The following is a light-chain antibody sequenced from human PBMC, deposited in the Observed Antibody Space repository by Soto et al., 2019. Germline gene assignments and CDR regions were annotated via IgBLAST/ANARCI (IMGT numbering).Light chain of an antibody. V-gene: IGKV1-5*03. CDR1: QSISSW. CDR2: KAS. Sequence: DIQMTQSPSTLSASVGDRVTITCRVSQSISSWLAWYQQKPGKAPKLLIYKASSLESGVPSRFSGSGSGTEFTLTISSLQPDDSATYYCQQYNSYSGTFGQGTKVEIK. CDR3: QQYNSYSGT. J-gene: IGKJ1*01.